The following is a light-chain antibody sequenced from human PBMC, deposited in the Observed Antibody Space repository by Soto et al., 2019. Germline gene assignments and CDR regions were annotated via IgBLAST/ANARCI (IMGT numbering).Light chain of an antibody. V-gene: IGKV3-11*01. CDR3: QQRTNWLWT. Sequence: EIVLTQSPATLSLSPGERATLSCRASQSVCIYLAWYQQKPGQAPRLLIYDASNRATGIPARFSGSGSGTDFTLTISSLEPEDFVIYYCQQRTNWLWTFGQGTKVDI. CDR2: DAS. CDR1: QSVCIY. J-gene: IGKJ1*01.